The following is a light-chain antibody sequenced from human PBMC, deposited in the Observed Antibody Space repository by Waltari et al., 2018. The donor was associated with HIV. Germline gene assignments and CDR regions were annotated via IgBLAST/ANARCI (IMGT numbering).Light chain of an antibody. CDR2: GAS. CDR1: QSVSSN. CDR3: QQYSNWSGT. J-gene: IGKJ1*01. V-gene: IGKV3-15*01. Sequence: EIVMTQSPATLSVSPGERATLSCRASQSVSSNLALYQHKPGQARRLFIYGASTRATGIPARFSGSGSGTDLTLTISSLQSADCAVYYCQQYSNWSGTFGQGPKVQIK.